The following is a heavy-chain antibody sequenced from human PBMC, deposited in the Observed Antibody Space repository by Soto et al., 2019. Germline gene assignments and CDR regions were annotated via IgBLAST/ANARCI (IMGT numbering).Heavy chain of an antibody. CDR2: VYYRGRS. D-gene: IGHD4-17*01. V-gene: IGHV4-39*01. J-gene: IGHJ4*02. CDR3: VSQRTTVPTQAYFDY. CDR1: GGSVTNSSYY. Sequence: KTPETLSLTCTVSGGSVTNSSYYWGWIRQSPGKGLEWIGSVYYRGRSYSKSSVKSRVTISIDTSKNRFSLSLNSVTASDTAVYFCVSQRTTVPTQAYFDYWGPGALVTVSS.